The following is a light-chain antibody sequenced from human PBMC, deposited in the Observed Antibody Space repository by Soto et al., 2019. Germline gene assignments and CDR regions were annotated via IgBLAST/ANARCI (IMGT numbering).Light chain of an antibody. V-gene: IGKV1-5*03. CDR1: QSVSNW. J-gene: IGKJ5*01. Sequence: DIQMTQSPSTLSASVGDRVTITCRAIQSVSNWLAWYQQKPGTAPKLLIYKSSTLESGVPSRFNGSGSGTDFTLTIDSLRPDDFAVYYCQQRSKWPPEVTFGQGTRLEIK. CDR2: KSS. CDR3: QQRSKWPPEVT.